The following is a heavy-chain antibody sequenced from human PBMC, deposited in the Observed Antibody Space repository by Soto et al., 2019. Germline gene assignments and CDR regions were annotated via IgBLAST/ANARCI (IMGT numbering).Heavy chain of an antibody. CDR1: GGSISSYY. V-gene: IGHV4-59*01. D-gene: IGHD6-6*01. CDR3: ARVSYSSSPVGWRVEAAGAFDI. CDR2: IYYSGST. J-gene: IGHJ3*02. Sequence: QVQLQESGPGLVKPSETLSLTCTVSGGSISSYYWSWIRQPPGKGLEWIGYIYYSGSTNYNPSLKSRVTISVDTSKNQFSLKLSSVTAADTAVYYCARVSYSSSPVGWRVEAAGAFDIWGQGTMVTVSS.